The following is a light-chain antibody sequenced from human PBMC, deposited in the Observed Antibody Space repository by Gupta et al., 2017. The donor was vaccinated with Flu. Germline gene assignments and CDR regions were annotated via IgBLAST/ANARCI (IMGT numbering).Light chain of an antibody. V-gene: IGLV2-8*01. CDR2: EVS. CDR3: SSYAGSNNLV. CDR1: SSDVGGYNY. J-gene: IGLJ3*02. Sequence: SSDVGGYNYVTWYQQHPGKAPKLMIYEVSKRPSGVPDRFSGSKSGNTASLTVSGLQAEDEADYYCSSYAGSNNLVFGGGTKLTVL.